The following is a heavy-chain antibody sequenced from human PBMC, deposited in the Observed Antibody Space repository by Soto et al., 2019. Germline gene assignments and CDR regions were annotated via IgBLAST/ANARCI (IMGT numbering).Heavy chain of an antibody. J-gene: IGHJ5*02. CDR1: GFTFSSYA. CDR2: ISGSGGST. D-gene: IGHD4-4*01. CDR3: ALTAEFKGLHLYSVS. Sequence: EVQLLESGGGLVQPGGSLRLSCAASGFTFSSYAMSWVRQAPGKGLEWVSAISGSGGSTYYADSVKGRFTISRDNSKDTLYLKKNSMRAEDTAVYYCALTAEFKGLHLYSVSWGQGTLVTVSS. V-gene: IGHV3-23*01.